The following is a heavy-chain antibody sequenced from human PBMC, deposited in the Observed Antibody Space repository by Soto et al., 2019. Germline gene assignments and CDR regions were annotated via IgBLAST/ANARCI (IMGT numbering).Heavy chain of an antibody. V-gene: IGHV1-18*01. CDR2: ISAYNGNT. Sequence: ASVKVSCKASGYTFTSYGISWVRQAPGQGLEWMGWISAYNGNTNYAQKLQGRVTMTTDTSTSTAYMELRSLRSDDTAVYYCARKEYYYDSSGLYNWFDPWGQGTLVTVSS. D-gene: IGHD3-22*01. J-gene: IGHJ5*02. CDR1: GYTFTSYG. CDR3: ARKEYYYDSSGLYNWFDP.